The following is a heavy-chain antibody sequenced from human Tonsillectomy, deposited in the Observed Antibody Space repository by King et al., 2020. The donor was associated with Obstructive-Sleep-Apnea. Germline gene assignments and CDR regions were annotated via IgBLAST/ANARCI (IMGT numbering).Heavy chain of an antibody. CDR2: ISGHNGDT. CDR1: GYNFKTYG. Sequence: QLVQSGGVVKKPGASVRVSCKASGYNFKTYGLSWVRQAPGQGLEWMGWISGHNGDTNYAQRLRGRVVMTADTTTSTAYMELSSLTPDDTAVYYCARDLFYYNSGTSYEDTFDIWGQGTMVTVSS. J-gene: IGHJ3*02. V-gene: IGHV1-18*01. D-gene: IGHD3-10*01. CDR3: ARDLFYYNSGTSYEDTFDI.